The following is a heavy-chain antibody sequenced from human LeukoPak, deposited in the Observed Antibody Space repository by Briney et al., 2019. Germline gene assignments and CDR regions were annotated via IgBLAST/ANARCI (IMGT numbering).Heavy chain of an antibody. Sequence: GGSLRLSCAASGFTFSSYAMSWVRQAPGKGLEWVSAISGSGGSTYYADSVKGRFTISRDNSKNTLYLQMNSLRAEDTAVYYCAGLRFLEWLDDNYGPFDYWGQGTLVTVSS. J-gene: IGHJ4*02. CDR3: AGLRFLEWLDDNYGPFDY. CDR2: ISGSGGST. CDR1: GFTFSSYA. D-gene: IGHD3-3*01. V-gene: IGHV3-23*01.